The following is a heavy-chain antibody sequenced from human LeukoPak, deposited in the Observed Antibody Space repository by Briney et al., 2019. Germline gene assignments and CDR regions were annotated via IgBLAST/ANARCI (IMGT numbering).Heavy chain of an antibody. CDR1: GYTFTSYG. J-gene: IGHJ6*03. CDR2: ISAYNGNT. Sequence: ASVKVSCKASGYTFTSYGFSWVRQAPGQGLEWMGWISAYNGNTNYAQKLQGRVTMTTDTSTSTAYMELRSLRSDDTAVYYCASDPVTMVRGVIASYYYYMDVWGKGTTVTVSS. D-gene: IGHD3-10*01. CDR3: ASDPVTMVRGVIASYYYYMDV. V-gene: IGHV1-18*01.